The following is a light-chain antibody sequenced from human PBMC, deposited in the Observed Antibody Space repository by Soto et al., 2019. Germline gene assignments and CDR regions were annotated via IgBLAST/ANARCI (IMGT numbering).Light chain of an antibody. V-gene: IGLV2-14*01. CDR1: SSDVGARNF. J-gene: IGLJ2*01. CDR3: NSYTLSRTVV. Sequence: QSALTQPASVSGSPGQSITLSSAGTSSDVGARNFVSWYQHHPGKAPKLIIYEVTKWPSGVSTRFSGSKAGNTASLTISGLQAEDEADYYCNSYTLSRTVVFGGGTKLTVL. CDR2: EVT.